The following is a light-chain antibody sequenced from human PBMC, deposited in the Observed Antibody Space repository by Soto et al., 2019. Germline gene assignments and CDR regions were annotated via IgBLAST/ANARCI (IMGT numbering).Light chain of an antibody. V-gene: IGLV1-44*01. CDR2: SNN. CDR3: AAWDDSLNAVV. J-gene: IGLJ2*01. CDR1: TSNIGSNT. Sequence: QSMLTQPPSASGTPGQRVTISCSGSTSNIGSNTVNWYQQLPGTAPKLLMYSNNQRPSGVPDRFSGSKSGTSASLAISGLQSEDEADYYCAAWDDSLNAVVFGGGTKLTVL.